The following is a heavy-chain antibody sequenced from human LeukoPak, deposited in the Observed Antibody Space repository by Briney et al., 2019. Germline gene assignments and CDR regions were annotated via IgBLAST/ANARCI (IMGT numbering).Heavy chain of an antibody. CDR1: GYTFTGYY. CDR3: ARDLHLVEPLVNFDY. V-gene: IGHV1-2*02. CDR2: INPNSGGT. Sequence: ASVKVSCKASGYTFTGYYMHWVRQAPGQGLEWMGWINPNSGGTNYAQKFQGRVTMTTDTSTSTAYMEMRSLRSDDTAVYYCARDLHLVEPLVNFDYWGQGTLVTVSS. D-gene: IGHD2-2*01. J-gene: IGHJ4*02.